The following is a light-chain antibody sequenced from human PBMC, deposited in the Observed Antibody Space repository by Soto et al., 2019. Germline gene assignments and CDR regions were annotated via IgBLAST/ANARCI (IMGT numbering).Light chain of an antibody. CDR1: PSIGRN. Sequence: DIQMTQSPSSLSASVGDRVTITCRASPSIGRNLNWYQQKPGKAPKLLIYAASTLQSGVPSTFSGSGSGTDFTLTISSLQPEDFATYYCQQNYSTPLTFGGGTKVEIK. CDR3: QQNYSTPLT. J-gene: IGKJ4*01. V-gene: IGKV1-39*01. CDR2: AAS.